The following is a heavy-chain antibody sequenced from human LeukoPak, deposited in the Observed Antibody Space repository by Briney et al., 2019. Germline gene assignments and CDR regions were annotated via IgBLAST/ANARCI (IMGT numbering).Heavy chain of an antibody. D-gene: IGHD6-19*01. CDR2: INHSGST. CDR1: GGSFSGYY. Sequence: SETLSLTCAGYGGSFSGYYWSWIRQPPGKGLEWIGEINHSGSTNYNPSLKSRVTISVDTSKNQFSLKLSSVTAADTAVYYCARDPCSSGWSSSFDYWGQGTLVTVSS. V-gene: IGHV4-34*01. CDR3: ARDPCSSGWSSSFDY. J-gene: IGHJ4*02.